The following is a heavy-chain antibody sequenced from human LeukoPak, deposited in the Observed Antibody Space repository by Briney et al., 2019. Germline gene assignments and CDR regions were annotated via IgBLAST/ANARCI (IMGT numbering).Heavy chain of an antibody. D-gene: IGHD2-15*01. V-gene: IGHV1-69*04. CDR3: ARAGGCGAGSCYRS. Sequence: ASVKVSCKASGGTFSSHAISWVRQAPGQGLEWMGRIIPILGIANYAQKFQGRVTITADKSTSTAYMELSSLRSEDTAVYYCARAGGCGAGSCYRSWGQGTLVTVSS. CDR2: IIPILGIA. CDR1: GGTFSSHA. J-gene: IGHJ5*02.